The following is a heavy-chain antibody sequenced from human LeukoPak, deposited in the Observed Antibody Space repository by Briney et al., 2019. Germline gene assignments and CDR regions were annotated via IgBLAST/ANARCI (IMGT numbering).Heavy chain of an antibody. Sequence: GESLKISCKGSGYSFTSYWIGWVRQMPGKGLEWMGIIYPGDSDTRYSPSFQGQVTISADKSISTAYLQWSSLKASDTAMYYCARRGSGVATIREGVSILFDYWGQGTLVTVSS. CDR2: IYPGDSDT. CDR1: GYSFTSYW. D-gene: IGHD5-12*01. CDR3: ARRGSGVATIREGVSILFDY. V-gene: IGHV5-51*01. J-gene: IGHJ4*02.